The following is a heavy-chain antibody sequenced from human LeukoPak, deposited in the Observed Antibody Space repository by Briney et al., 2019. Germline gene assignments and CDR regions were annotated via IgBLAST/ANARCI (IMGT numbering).Heavy chain of an antibody. CDR1: GYTFTGYY. CDR3: ARDDDGMDV. V-gene: IGHV1-2*02. J-gene: IGHJ6*02. Sequence: ASVKVSCKGSGYTFTGYYMHWVRQAPGQGLEWMGWINPKSGGTNYAQKFQGRVTMTRDTSISTAYMELSRLTSDDTAVYYCARDDDGMDVWGQGTTVTASS. CDR2: INPKSGGT.